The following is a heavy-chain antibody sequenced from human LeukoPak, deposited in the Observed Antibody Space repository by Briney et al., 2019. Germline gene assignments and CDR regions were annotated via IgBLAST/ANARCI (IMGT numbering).Heavy chain of an antibody. V-gene: IGHV3-48*03. CDR2: ISSSGSTI. CDR3: ARGGRKYCSSTSPPCGEGYFDY. D-gene: IGHD2-2*01. CDR1: GFTFSSYE. Sequence: GGSLRLSCAASGFTFSSYEMNCVRQTPGKGLEWVSYISSSGSTIYYADSVKGRFTISRDNAKNSLYLQMNSLRAEDTAVYYCARGGRKYCSSTSPPCGEGYFDYWGQGTLVTVSS. J-gene: IGHJ4*02.